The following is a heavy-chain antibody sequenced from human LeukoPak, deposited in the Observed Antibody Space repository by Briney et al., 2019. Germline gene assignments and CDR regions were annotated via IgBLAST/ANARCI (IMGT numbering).Heavy chain of an antibody. J-gene: IGHJ6*02. CDR1: GYTFTSYA. CDR3: ARTLAAVRFLARLSRVNYYYYGMDV. CDR2: INTNTGNP. V-gene: IGHV7-4-1*02. D-gene: IGHD3-3*01. Sequence: GSVKVSCKASGYTFTSYAMNRVRQAPGQGLEWMGWINTNTGNPTYAQGVTGRYVFSFDTSVSTAYLQISSLKAEDTAVYYFARTLAAVRFLARLSRVNYYYYGMDVWGQGTTVTVSS.